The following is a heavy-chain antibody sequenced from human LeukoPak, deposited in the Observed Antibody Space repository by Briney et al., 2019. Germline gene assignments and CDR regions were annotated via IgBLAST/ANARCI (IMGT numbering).Heavy chain of an antibody. J-gene: IGHJ4*02. Sequence: SETLSLTCTVSGGSISSYYWSWIRQPAGQGLEWIGRIYTSGSTNYNPSLKSRVTMSVDTSKNQFSLKLSSVTAADTAVYYCAREYVDYYDSSGYFDYWGQGTLVTVSS. D-gene: IGHD3-22*01. CDR1: GGSISSYY. V-gene: IGHV4-4*07. CDR3: AREYVDYYDSSGYFDY. CDR2: IYTSGST.